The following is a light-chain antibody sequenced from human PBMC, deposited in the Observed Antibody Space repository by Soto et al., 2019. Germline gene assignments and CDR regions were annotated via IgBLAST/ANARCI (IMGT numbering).Light chain of an antibody. Sequence: QSVLTQPASVSGSPRQSITISCTGTSSDVGSYNLVSWYQQHPGKAPKLMIYEGSKRPSGVSNRFSGSKSGNTASLTISGLQAEDEADYYCCSYAGSSTDVVFGGGTQLTVL. CDR3: CSYAGSSTDVV. CDR2: EGS. CDR1: SSDVGSYNL. V-gene: IGLV2-23*01. J-gene: IGLJ2*01.